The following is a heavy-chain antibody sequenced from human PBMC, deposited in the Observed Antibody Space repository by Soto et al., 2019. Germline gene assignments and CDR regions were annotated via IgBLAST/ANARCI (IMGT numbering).Heavy chain of an antibody. D-gene: IGHD3-3*01. Sequence: QVQLEQSGPEVKRPGTSVQGSCKASGGALGRYSVSWVRQAPGQGLEWIGGVIPVFNTSNYSLKFQGRVAMFPALSTMSDFMELRSLRSEDTALYYCARGDEITAVTILEYWGQGTLVT. J-gene: IGHJ4*02. CDR2: VIPVFNTS. V-gene: IGHV1-69*01. CDR1: GGALGRYS. CDR3: ARGDEITAVTILEY.